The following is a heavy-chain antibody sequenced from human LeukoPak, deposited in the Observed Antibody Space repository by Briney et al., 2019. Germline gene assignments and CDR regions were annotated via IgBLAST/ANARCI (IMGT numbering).Heavy chain of an antibody. CDR1: GYTFTGYY. D-gene: IGHD2-2*01. J-gene: IGHJ4*02. CDR2: INPNSGGT. V-gene: IGHV1-2*02. Sequence: ASVKVSCKASGYTFTGYYMHWVRQAPGQGREWMGWINPNSGGTNYAQKFQGRVTMTRDTSISTAYMELSRLRSDDTAVYYCARETGRYCSSTSCLSYWGQGTLVTVSS. CDR3: ARETGRYCSSTSCLSY.